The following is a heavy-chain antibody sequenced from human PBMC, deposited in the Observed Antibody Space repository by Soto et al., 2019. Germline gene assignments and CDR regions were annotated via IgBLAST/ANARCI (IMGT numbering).Heavy chain of an antibody. V-gene: IGHV4-34*01. CDR1: GGSFSGYY. D-gene: IGHD7-27*01. CDR2: INHSGST. Sequence: PSETLSLTCAVYGGSFSGYYWTWIRQPPGTGLEWIGEINHSGSTNYNPSLKSRVTISVDTSKNQFSLKLTSVTAADTAVYYCARDLGPIDFRGQGTLVTGSS. J-gene: IGHJ4*02. CDR3: ARDLGPIDF.